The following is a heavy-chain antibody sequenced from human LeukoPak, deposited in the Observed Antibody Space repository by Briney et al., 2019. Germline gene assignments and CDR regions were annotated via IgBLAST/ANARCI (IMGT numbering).Heavy chain of an antibody. Sequence: PGGSLRLSCAASGFTFSSYAMSWVRQAPGKGLEWVSSISGSGGSTYYADSVKGRFTSSRDNSKNTLYLQMNSLRAEDTAVYYCAKGTYYYDSSGYSVDYWGQGIMVTVSS. D-gene: IGHD3-22*01. V-gene: IGHV3-23*01. CDR1: GFTFSSYA. J-gene: IGHJ4*02. CDR2: ISGSGGST. CDR3: AKGTYYYDSSGYSVDY.